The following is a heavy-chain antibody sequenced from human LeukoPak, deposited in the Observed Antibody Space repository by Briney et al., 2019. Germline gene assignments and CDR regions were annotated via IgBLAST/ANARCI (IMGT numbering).Heavy chain of an antibody. Sequence: GGSLRLSCAASGFTFSSYDMHWVRQATGKGLEWVSAIGTAGDTYYPGSVKGRFTISRENAKNSLYLQMNSLRAGDTAVYYCARGGHCSSTSCYPDLDYWGQGTLVTVPS. D-gene: IGHD2-2*03. CDR1: GFTFSSYD. V-gene: IGHV3-13*01. CDR3: ARGGHCSSTSCYPDLDY. J-gene: IGHJ4*02. CDR2: IGTAGDT.